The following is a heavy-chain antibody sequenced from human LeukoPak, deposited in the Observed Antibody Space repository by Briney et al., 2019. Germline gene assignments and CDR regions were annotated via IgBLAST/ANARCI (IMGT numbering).Heavy chain of an antibody. D-gene: IGHD3-22*01. CDR2: ISYDGSNE. CDR1: GFTFSSYV. V-gene: IGHV3-30*04. CDR3: ASQNSGYALAFDI. Sequence: GGSLRLSCAASGFTFSSYVMHWVRQAPGKGLEWVAIISYDGSNEYYADSVKGRFTISRDNSKNTLYLQMNSLRAADTAVYYCASQNSGYALAFDIWGQGTMVTVSS. J-gene: IGHJ3*02.